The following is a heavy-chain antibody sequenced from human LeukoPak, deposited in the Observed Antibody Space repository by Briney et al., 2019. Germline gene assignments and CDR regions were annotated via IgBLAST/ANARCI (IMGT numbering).Heavy chain of an antibody. D-gene: IGHD3-10*01. J-gene: IGHJ4*02. CDR2: FDPEDGET. CDR3: ATDRVRGVPSEYYFDY. V-gene: IGHV1-24*01. CDR1: GYTLTELS. Sequence: ASVTVSCKVSGYTLTELSMHWVRQAPGKGLEWMGGFDPEDGETIYAQKFQGRVTMTEDTSTDTAYMELSSLRSEDTAVYYCATDRVRGVPSEYYFDYWGQGTLVTVSS.